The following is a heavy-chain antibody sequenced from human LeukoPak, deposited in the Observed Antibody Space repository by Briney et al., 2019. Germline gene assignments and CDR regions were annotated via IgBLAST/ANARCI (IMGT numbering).Heavy chain of an antibody. CDR2: ISAYNGNT. Sequence: GASVKVSCKASGGTFSSYAISWVRQAPGQGLEWMGWISAYNGNTNYAQKLQGRVTMTTDTSTSTAYMELRSLRSDDTAVYYCARDELMTPDYYDSSGYGYWGQGTLVTVSS. D-gene: IGHD3-22*01. V-gene: IGHV1-18*01. CDR3: ARDELMTPDYYDSSGYGY. J-gene: IGHJ4*02. CDR1: GGTFSSYA.